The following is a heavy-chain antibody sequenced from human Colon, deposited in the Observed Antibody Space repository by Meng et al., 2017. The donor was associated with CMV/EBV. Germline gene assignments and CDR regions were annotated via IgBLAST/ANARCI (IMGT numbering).Heavy chain of an antibody. V-gene: IGHV4-39*06. CDR1: SDSVSSSIHY. D-gene: IGHD2/OR15-2a*01. Sequence: GSLRLSCTVSSDSVSSSIHYWAWIRQPPGGGLEWIATAYYNGARQYNPYLKSRVTVSVDTSKNQFALRMNSVTAADTAVYYCAKELRGIEYFPNGAPGLDYWGQGARVIVSS. J-gene: IGHJ4*02. CDR3: AKELRGIEYFPNGAPGLDY. CDR2: AYYNGAR.